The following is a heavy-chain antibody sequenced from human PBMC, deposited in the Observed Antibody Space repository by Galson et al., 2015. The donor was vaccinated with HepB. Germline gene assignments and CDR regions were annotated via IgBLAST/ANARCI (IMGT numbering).Heavy chain of an antibody. Sequence: SLRLSCAASGFTFRNAWMTWVRQAPGKGLEWVGRMKSKADGGTTDYAAPVKGRVSISRDDSKNTVYLEMDSLKTEDTAVYYCATDKTSPSRNRLPDDALEIWGQGTMVTVSS. D-gene: IGHD6-25*01. CDR3: ATDKTSPSRNRLPDDALEI. V-gene: IGHV3-15*01. J-gene: IGHJ3*02. CDR1: GFTFRNAW. CDR2: MKSKADGGTT.